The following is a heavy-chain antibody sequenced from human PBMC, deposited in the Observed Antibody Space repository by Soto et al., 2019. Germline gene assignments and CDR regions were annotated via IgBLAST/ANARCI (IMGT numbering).Heavy chain of an antibody. CDR1: GDTFRNYA. J-gene: IGHJ3*02. CDR3: ARVTSLVVLGTGPSDI. CDR2: IIPMFETT. Sequence: QVQLVQSGVEVKKPGSSVKVSCRASGDTFRNYAINWVRQAPGQGVEWMGGIIPMFETTHYAERFQDRVTITADTSTTTAYMELTNLRSDDTAIYYCARVTSLVVLGTGPSDIWGQGTMVIVSS. D-gene: IGHD2-21*01. V-gene: IGHV1-69*06.